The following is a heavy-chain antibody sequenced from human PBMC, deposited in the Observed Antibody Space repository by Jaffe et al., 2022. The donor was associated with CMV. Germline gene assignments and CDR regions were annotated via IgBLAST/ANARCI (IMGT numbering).Heavy chain of an antibody. CDR1: GFTFSSYG. V-gene: IGHV3-33*08. J-gene: IGHJ6*03. D-gene: IGHD3-3*01. Sequence: QVQLVESGGGVVQPGRSLRLSCAASGFTFSSYGMHWVRQAPGKGLEWVAVIWYDGSNKYYADSVKGRFTISRDNSKNTLYLQMNSLRAEDTAVYYCARDPSRTGARTGALGDFWSGYYEPREYYYYMDVWGKGTTVTVSS. CDR3: ARDPSRTGARTGALGDFWSGYYEPREYYYYMDV. CDR2: IWYDGSNK.